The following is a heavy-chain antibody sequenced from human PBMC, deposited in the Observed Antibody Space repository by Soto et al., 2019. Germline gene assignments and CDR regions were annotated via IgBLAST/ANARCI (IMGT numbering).Heavy chain of an antibody. CDR2: ISSSSSTI. Sequence: GGSLRLSCAASGFTFSSYSMNWVRQAPGKGLEWVSYISSSSSTIYYADSVKGRFTISRDNAKNSLYLQMNSLRAEDTAVYYCARCGRSLDYGDYYYYYYMDVWGKGTTVTVSS. J-gene: IGHJ6*03. CDR1: GFTFSSYS. V-gene: IGHV3-48*01. D-gene: IGHD4-17*01. CDR3: ARCGRSLDYGDYYYYYYMDV.